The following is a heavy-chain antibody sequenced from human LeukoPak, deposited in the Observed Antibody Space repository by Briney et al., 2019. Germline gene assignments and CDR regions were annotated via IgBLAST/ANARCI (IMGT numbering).Heavy chain of an antibody. CDR1: GGSISSYY. Sequence: SETLSLTCTVSGGSISSYYWSWIRQPPGKGLEWIAYIFYSGSANYNPSLQSRVTISVDTSKNQFSLKLSSVTAADTAVYYCAGHSGGPFDSWGQGALVTVSS. D-gene: IGHD3-10*01. J-gene: IGHJ4*02. CDR2: IFYSGSA. V-gene: IGHV4-59*01. CDR3: AGHSGGPFDS.